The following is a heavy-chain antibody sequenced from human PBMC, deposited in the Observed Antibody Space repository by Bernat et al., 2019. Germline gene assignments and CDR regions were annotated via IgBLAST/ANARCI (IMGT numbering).Heavy chain of an antibody. CDR3: ARAGSETTNYYYYYYMDV. V-gene: IGHV1-69*01. Sequence: QVQLVQSGAEVKKPGSSVKVSCKASGGTFSSYAISWVRQAPGQGLEWMGGIIPIFGTANYAQKLQGRVTITEDESTSTAYMELSSLRSEDTAVYYCARAGSETTNYYYYYYMDVWGKGTTVTVSS. CDR2: IIPIFGTA. CDR1: GGTFSSYA. J-gene: IGHJ6*03. D-gene: IGHD1-7*01.